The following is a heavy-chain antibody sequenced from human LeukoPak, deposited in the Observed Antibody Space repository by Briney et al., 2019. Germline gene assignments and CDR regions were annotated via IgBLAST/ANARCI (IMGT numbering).Heavy chain of an antibody. CDR3: ARAFPDSASPY. CDR1: GFTFSTYS. Sequence: GSLRLSCAASGFTFSTYSMNWVRQAPGRGLEWVSFISSSSSDINYADSVKGRFTISRDNAKNSLYLQMNSLRAEDTAVYYCARAFPDSASPYWGQGTLVTVSS. J-gene: IGHJ4*02. V-gene: IGHV3-21*01. CDR2: ISSSSSDI.